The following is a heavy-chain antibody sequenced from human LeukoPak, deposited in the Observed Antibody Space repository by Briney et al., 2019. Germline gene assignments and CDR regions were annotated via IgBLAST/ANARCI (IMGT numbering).Heavy chain of an antibody. CDR2: ISAYNGNT. Sequence: GASVKVSCKASGYTFTSYGISWVRQAPGQGLEWMGWISAYNGNTNYAQKLQGRVTMTTDTSTSTVYMELSSLRSEDTAVYYCARERADPGTVAATNDAFDIWGQGTMVTVSS. CDR3: ARERADPGTVAATNDAFDI. CDR1: GYTFTSYG. J-gene: IGHJ3*02. V-gene: IGHV1-18*01. D-gene: IGHD2-15*01.